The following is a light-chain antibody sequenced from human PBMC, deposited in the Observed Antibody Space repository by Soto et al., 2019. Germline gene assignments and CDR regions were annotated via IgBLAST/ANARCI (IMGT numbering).Light chain of an antibody. CDR3: QQRSDWPPLP. V-gene: IGKV1-6*01. CDR2: AAS. CDR1: QDIRSD. Sequence: AIEVTQSPSSLSASVGDRVTISCRASQDIRSDLCWYQQEPGKAPKMLIFAASNLQSGVPSRFGGNASGTTFTLTISSLQPEDVATYYCQQRSDWPPLPFGGGTKVDI. J-gene: IGKJ4*01.